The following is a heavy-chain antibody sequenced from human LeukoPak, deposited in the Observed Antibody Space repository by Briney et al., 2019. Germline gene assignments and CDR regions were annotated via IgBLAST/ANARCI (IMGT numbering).Heavy chain of an antibody. J-gene: IGHJ3*02. CDR2: ISYDGRSK. Sequence: GGSLRLSCVASGFTFSRYALHWVRQAPGKGLDWVSVISYDGRSKYHADSVKGRFTIPRDNSKNTLYLEMNSLRAEDTAVYYCARGSYYDTSGYSETDPFDIWGQGTMVTVSS. V-gene: IGHV3-30*04. CDR1: GFTFSRYA. D-gene: IGHD3-22*01. CDR3: ARGSYYDTSGYSETDPFDI.